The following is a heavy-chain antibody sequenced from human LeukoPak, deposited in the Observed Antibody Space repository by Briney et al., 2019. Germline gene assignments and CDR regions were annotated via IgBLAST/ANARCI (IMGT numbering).Heavy chain of an antibody. CDR1: GGSINSGVYY. CDR2: IYHSGST. Sequence: SETLSLTCVVSGGSINSGVYYWSWIRQPPGKGLEWIGYIYHSGSTYYNPSLKSRVTISVDRSKNQFSLKLSSVTAADTAVYYCARVEGGYSNYQIDYWGQGTLVTVSS. CDR3: ARVEGGYSNYQIDY. J-gene: IGHJ4*02. D-gene: IGHD4-11*01. V-gene: IGHV4-30-2*01.